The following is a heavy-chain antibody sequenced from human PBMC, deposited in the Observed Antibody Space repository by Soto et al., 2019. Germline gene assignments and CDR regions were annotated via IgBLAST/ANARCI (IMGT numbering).Heavy chain of an antibody. CDR2: IIPIFNST. V-gene: IGHV1-69*06. D-gene: IGHD2-2*02. J-gene: IGHJ4*02. CDR1: GSRFSNYV. Sequence: SVKVSCKVSGSRFSNYVISWVRQAPGHGLEWLGRIIPIFNSTKYAQSFQGRVTIAADKSTSTASLELSSLRSDDTAVYYCAREGRGKKAGYNGLVSLGYWGQGTLVTSPQ. CDR3: AREGRGKKAGYNGLVSLGY.